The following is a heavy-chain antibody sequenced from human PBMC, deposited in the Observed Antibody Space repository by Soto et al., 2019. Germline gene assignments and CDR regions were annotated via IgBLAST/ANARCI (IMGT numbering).Heavy chain of an antibody. Sequence: PWESLKISCKGSGYNFAGYWIAWVRQMPGKGLELMGIIYPSDSDTRYRPSFQGQVTISADKSISSAYLQWSSLRASDTAMCYCARGGVSTRTFDYWGQGTPVTVSS. J-gene: IGHJ4*02. CDR2: IYPSDSDT. CDR3: ARGGVSTRTFDY. CDR1: GYNFAGYW. V-gene: IGHV5-51*01. D-gene: IGHD3-3*01.